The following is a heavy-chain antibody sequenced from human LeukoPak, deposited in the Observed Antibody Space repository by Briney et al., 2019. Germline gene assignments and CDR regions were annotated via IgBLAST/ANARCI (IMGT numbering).Heavy chain of an antibody. Sequence: ASVKVSCKPCGHTFTDYYMHWVRQAAGQGLEGMGWINPNSGGTNYAQTLQGRVTMSRDTSISPAYMELTSLTSDDTAVYYCTRGLSIATRPAYYFDYWGQGTLVTVSS. J-gene: IGHJ4*02. D-gene: IGHD6-6*01. CDR3: TRGLSIATRPAYYFDY. CDR1: GHTFTDYY. V-gene: IGHV1-2*02. CDR2: INPNSGGT.